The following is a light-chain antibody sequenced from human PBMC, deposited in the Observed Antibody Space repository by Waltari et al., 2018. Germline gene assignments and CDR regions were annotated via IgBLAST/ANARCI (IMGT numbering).Light chain of an antibody. V-gene: IGLV2-14*01. Sequence: QSALTQPASVSGSPGQSITISCTGTSSEVGRYTDFSWYQQHPGKAPKLMIYDVSNRPSGVSNRFSGSKSGNTASLTISGLQAEDEADYYCSSYTSSSTLVFGGGTKLTVL. CDR1: SSEVGRYTD. CDR2: DVS. CDR3: SSYTSSSTLV. J-gene: IGLJ3*02.